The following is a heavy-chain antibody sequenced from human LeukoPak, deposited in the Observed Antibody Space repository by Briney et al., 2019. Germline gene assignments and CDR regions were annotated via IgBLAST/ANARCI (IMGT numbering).Heavy chain of an antibody. D-gene: IGHD1-14*01. V-gene: IGHV3-30-3*01. J-gene: IGHJ3*01. Sequence: GGSLRLSCAASGFTFSSYAMHWVRQAPGKGLEWVADISYDGSNKYYADSVKGRFTISRDNSKNTLYLQMNSLRAEDTAVYYCARDGSTGNADNAFDVWGQGTMVTVSS. CDR3: ARDGSTGNADNAFDV. CDR2: ISYDGSNK. CDR1: GFTFSSYA.